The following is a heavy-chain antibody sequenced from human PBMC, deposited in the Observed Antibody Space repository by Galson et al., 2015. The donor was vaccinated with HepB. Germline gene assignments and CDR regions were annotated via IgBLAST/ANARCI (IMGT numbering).Heavy chain of an antibody. CDR3: ARGRGLRDCGGDCYSLG. Sequence: SVKVSCKASGYTFTSYYMHWVRQAPGQGLEWMGIINPSGGSTSYAQKFQGRVTMTRDTSTSTVYMELSSLRSEDTAVYYCARGRGLRDCGGDCYSLGWGQGTLVTVSS. D-gene: IGHD2-21*01. V-gene: IGHV1-46*01. CDR1: GYTFTSYY. CDR2: INPSGGST. J-gene: IGHJ4*02.